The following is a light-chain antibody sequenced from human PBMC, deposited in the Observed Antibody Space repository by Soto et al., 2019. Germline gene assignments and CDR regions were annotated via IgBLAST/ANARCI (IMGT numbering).Light chain of an antibody. J-gene: IGLJ2*01. CDR3: SSYTSSSTLGV. Sequence: QSALTQPASVSGSPGQSITISCTGTSSDVGGYNYVSWYQQHPGKAPKLMIYDVSNRPSGVSNRFSGSKSRNTASLTISGLEAEDEADYYRSSYTSSSTLGVFAGGTKVTVL. V-gene: IGLV2-14*01. CDR1: SSDVGGYNY. CDR2: DVS.